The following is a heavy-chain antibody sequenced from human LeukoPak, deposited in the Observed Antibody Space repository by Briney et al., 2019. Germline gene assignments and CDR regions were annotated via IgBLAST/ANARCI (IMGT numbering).Heavy chain of an antibody. D-gene: IGHD3-3*01. CDR1: GFTVGIKY. CDR2: IYGGGGT. CDR3: AREGGGPSGPLDY. Sequence: GGSLRLSCAASGFTVGIKYMKWVRRAPGTGVEWVSVIYGGGGTYYADSVKGRFTISRDNSKNTLYLQMNSLRAEDTAVYYCAREGGGPSGPLDYWGQGTLVTVSS. J-gene: IGHJ4*02. V-gene: IGHV3-66*01.